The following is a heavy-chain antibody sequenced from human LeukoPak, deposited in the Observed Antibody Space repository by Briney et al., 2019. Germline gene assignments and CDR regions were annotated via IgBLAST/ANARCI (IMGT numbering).Heavy chain of an antibody. V-gene: IGHV1-18*01. Sequence: ASVKVSCKASGYTFTSYGISWVRQAPGQGLEWMGWISAYNGNTNYAQKLQGRVTMTTDTSASTAYMELRSLRSDDTAVYYCAKGRFVGGIPQAKYWGQGTLVTVSS. J-gene: IGHJ4*02. D-gene: IGHD3-16*01. CDR3: AKGRFVGGIPQAKY. CDR1: GYTFTSYG. CDR2: ISAYNGNT.